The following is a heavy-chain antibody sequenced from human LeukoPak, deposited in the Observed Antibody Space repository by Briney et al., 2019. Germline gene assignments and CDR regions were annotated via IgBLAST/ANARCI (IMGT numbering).Heavy chain of an antibody. Sequence: GGSLRLSCAASGFTFSRYWMSWVRQAPGKGLEWVANIKQDGSERYYVDSVKGRFTISRDNAKNSLYLQMNSLRAEDTAVYYCARDSLTGSYDDYWGQGTLVTVSS. J-gene: IGHJ4*02. V-gene: IGHV3-7*05. CDR2: IKQDGSER. D-gene: IGHD1-26*01. CDR3: ARDSLTGSYDDY. CDR1: GFTFSRYW.